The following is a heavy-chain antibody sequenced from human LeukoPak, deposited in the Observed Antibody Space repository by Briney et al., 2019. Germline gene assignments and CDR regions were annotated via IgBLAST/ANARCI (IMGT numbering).Heavy chain of an antibody. CDR1: GGSISSSRYY. V-gene: IGHV4-39*01. D-gene: IGHD3-22*01. CDR2: IYYSGST. J-gene: IGHJ4*02. Sequence: SETLSLTCIVSGGSISSSRYYWGWIRQPPGKGLEWIGTIYYSGSTYYNPALKSRLTMSVDTSKNQFSLRLNSVTAADKAVYYCARAHYYDNSGYVDYWGQGHLVIVSS. CDR3: ARAHYYDNSGYVDY.